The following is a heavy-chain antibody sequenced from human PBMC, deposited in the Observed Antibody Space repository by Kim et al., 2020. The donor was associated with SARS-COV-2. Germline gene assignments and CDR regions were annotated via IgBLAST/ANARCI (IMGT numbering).Heavy chain of an antibody. Sequence: GGSLRLSCAASGFTFSSYAMHWVRQAPGKGLVWVADITYDGGNNYYADSVEGRFTISRDNSKNTLYLQMNSLRDEDTAVYYCAREYPYYDFWSGPYSWFDPWGQGTLVTVSS. CDR2: ITYDGGNN. V-gene: IGHV3-30-3*01. D-gene: IGHD3-3*01. J-gene: IGHJ5*02. CDR1: GFTFSSYA. CDR3: AREYPYYDFWSGPYSWFDP.